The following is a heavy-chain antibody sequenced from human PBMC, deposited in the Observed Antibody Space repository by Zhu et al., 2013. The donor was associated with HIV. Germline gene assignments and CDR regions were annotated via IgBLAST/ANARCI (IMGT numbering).Heavy chain of an antibody. CDR2: INPYNGNT. J-gene: IGHJ3*02. Sequence: QVQLVQSETEMKKPGASVKVSCKASGYTFADYFIHWVRQARGQGLEWVGWINPYNGNTKYSQKFQGRVTLTRDTSTSTAYMELSSLHSDDTAMYYCARDFIYYDHLNGYYLKDAFDMWGQGTLVTVSS. CDR1: GYTFADYF. CDR3: ARDFIYYDHLNGYYLKDAFDM. D-gene: IGHD3-9*01. V-gene: IGHV1-2*02.